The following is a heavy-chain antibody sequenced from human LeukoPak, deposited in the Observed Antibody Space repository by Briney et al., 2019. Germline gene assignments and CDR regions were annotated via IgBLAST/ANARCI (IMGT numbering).Heavy chain of an antibody. J-gene: IGHJ3*02. V-gene: IGHV4-61*02. CDR2: IYTGGST. Sequence: PSETLSLTCTVSGDSINSGSYYWSWIRQPAGKGLEWMGRIYTGGSTGYNPSLESRITISVDTFKNQFSLMPTSVTAADTAVYYCARQPVRTAAFDIWAQGTMVTVSS. CDR3: ARQPVRTAAFDI. CDR1: GDSINSGSYY. D-gene: IGHD5-18*01.